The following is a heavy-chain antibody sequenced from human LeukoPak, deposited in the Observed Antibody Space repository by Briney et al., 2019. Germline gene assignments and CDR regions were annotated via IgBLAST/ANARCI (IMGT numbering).Heavy chain of an antibody. V-gene: IGHV4-34*09. D-gene: IGHD5-12*01. CDR2: INHSGST. J-gene: IGHJ4*02. CDR3: AGGHGTRGYSGYIGGYDY. CDR1: GGSFSGYY. Sequence: SETLSLTCAVYGGSFSGYYWSWIRQPPGKGLEWIGEINHSGSTYYNPSLKSRVTISVDTSKNQFSLKLSSVTAADTAVYYCAGGHGTRGYSGYIGGYDYWGQGTLITVSS.